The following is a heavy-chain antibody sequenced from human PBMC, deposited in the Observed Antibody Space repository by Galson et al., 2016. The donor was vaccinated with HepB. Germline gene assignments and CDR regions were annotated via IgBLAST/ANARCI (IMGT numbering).Heavy chain of an antibody. CDR1: GFTFSSYW. CDR3: ARGVADNYFDTSGHYCDF. V-gene: IGHV3-74*01. J-gene: IGHJ4*02. D-gene: IGHD3-22*01. CDR2: MNSDGSTT. Sequence: SLRLSCAASGFTFSSYWMHWVRQAPGKGLVWVSRMNSDGSTTNYADSVKGRFTISRDNGKNTLYLQMSSLRAEDTAVYFCARGVADNYFDTSGHYCDFWGQGNLVIVSS.